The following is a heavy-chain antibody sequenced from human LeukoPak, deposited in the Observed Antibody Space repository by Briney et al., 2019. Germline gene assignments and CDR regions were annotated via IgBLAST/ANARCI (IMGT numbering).Heavy chain of an antibody. J-gene: IGHJ6*02. CDR3: ARGRRYRGLYYYYGMDA. Sequence: KTSETLSLTCTVSGGSISSSSYYWGWIRQPPGKGLEWIGSIYYSGSTNYNPSLKSRVTISVDTSKNQFSLKLSSVTAADTAVYYCARGRRYRGLYYYYGMDAWGQGTTVTVSS. V-gene: IGHV4-39*07. CDR1: GGSISSSSYY. D-gene: IGHD3-10*01. CDR2: IYYSGST.